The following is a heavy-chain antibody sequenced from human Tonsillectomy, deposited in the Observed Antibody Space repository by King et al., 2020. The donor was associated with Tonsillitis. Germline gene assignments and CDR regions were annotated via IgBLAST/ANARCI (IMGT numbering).Heavy chain of an antibody. J-gene: IGHJ5*02. D-gene: IGHD2-2*01. CDR3: ARHPLSTGFIPWFDP. CDR1: GGSISGYY. V-gene: IGHV4-59*08. Sequence: HVQLQESGPGLVKPSETLSLTCTVSGGSISGYYWSWIRQPPGKELEWIGFIYYTGSTNYNPSLESRVTISVETSKNQFSLKLTSVTAGDTAVYYCARHPLSTGFIPWFDPWGQGTLVTVSS. CDR2: IYYTGST.